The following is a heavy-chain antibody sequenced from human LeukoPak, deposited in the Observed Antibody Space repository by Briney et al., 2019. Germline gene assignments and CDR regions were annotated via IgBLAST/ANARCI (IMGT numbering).Heavy chain of an antibody. D-gene: IGHD3-9*01. J-gene: IGHJ4*02. CDR3: AKGRLGDILTGYWRN. CDR1: GFTFSSYG. CDR2: ISYDGSNK. V-gene: IGHV3-30*18. Sequence: GGSLRLSCAASGFTFSSYGMHWVRQAPGKGLEWVAVISYDGSNKYYADSVKGRFTISRDNSKNTLYLQMNSLRAEDTAVYYCAKGRLGDILTGYWRNWGQGTLVTVSS.